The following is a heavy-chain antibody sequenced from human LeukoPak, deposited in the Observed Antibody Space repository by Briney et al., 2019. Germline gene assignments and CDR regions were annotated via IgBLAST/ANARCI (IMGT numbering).Heavy chain of an antibody. CDR2: INHSGST. J-gene: IGHJ6*03. CDR1: GGSFSGYY. CDR3: ARVKSYYYYYMDV. D-gene: IGHD2-21*01. V-gene: IGHV4-34*01. Sequence: SETLCLTCAVYGGSFSGYYWSWIRQSPGKGLEWIGDINHSGSTNYNPSLKSRVTISIDTSKDQFSLKLSSVTAADTAVYYCARVKSYYYYYMDVWGKGTTVTVSS.